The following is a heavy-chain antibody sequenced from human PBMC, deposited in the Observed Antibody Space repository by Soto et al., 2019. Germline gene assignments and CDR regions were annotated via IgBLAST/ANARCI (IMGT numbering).Heavy chain of an antibody. J-gene: IGHJ6*02. V-gene: IGHV4-30-2*01. CDR3: AKSPRYFYGLDV. CDR2: IYHSGTT. Sequence: QLQLQESGSGLVKPSQTLSLTCAVSGASITSGGHSWSWIRQPPGKGLEWIGYIYHSGTTSYNPSLKSRVTISIDRSTNQFSLNLSSVTAADTAVYYCAKSPRYFYGLDVWGQGTTVTVSS. CDR1: GASITSGGHS.